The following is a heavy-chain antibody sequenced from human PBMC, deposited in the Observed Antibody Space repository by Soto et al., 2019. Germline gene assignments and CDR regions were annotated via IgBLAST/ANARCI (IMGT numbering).Heavy chain of an antibody. CDR3: ARAGYLGYCSGGSCYMPDY. Sequence: PSETLSLTCTVSGGSINNYYWSWIRQPPGKGLEFIGYIYYSGSTNHNPSLKGRVTISVDTSKNQFSLKLTSVTAADTAVYYCARAGYLGYCSGGSCYMPDYWGQVSLGTVSS. D-gene: IGHD2-15*01. CDR2: IYYSGST. J-gene: IGHJ4*02. V-gene: IGHV4-59*01. CDR1: GGSINNYY.